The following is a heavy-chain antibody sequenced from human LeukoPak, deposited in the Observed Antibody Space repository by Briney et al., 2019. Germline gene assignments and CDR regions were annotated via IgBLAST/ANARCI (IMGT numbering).Heavy chain of an antibody. D-gene: IGHD3-22*01. CDR3: AEDKYYYDSSGYSSVSCFDY. CDR2: ISGSGGST. CDR1: GFTFSSYA. Sequence: PGGSLRLSCAASGFTFSSYAMSWVRQAPGKGLEWVSAISGSGGSTYYADSVKGRFTISRDNSKNTLYLQMNSLRAEDTAVYYCAEDKYYYDSSGYSSVSCFDYWGQGTLVTVSS. J-gene: IGHJ4*02. V-gene: IGHV3-23*01.